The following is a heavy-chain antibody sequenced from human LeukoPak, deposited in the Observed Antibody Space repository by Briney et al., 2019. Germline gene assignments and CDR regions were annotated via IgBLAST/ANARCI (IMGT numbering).Heavy chain of an antibody. V-gene: IGHV4-59*13. J-gene: IGHJ3*02. CDR1: GGSISSNY. Sequence: PSETLSLTCTISGGSISSNYWSWIRQPPGKGLEWIGYCHYSGNTNYNPSLKSRATISVDMSKNQFSLTLNSVTAADTAVYYCARSASSTSRSAFDIWGQGTMVTVSS. CDR3: ARSASSTSRSAFDI. CDR2: CHYSGNT.